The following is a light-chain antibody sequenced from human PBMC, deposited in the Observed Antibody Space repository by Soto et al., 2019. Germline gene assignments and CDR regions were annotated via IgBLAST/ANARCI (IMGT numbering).Light chain of an antibody. CDR1: QSISNY. J-gene: IGKJ4*01. CDR3: QQSYTIGLT. Sequence: DIQMTQSPSSLSASVGDRVTITCRASQSISNYLNWYQQKPGKAPNLLIYAASTLQSGVPSSFSGSGSGTDFTLTISSLQPEDFATYYCQQSYTIGLTFGGGTKVEIK. V-gene: IGKV1-39*01. CDR2: AAS.